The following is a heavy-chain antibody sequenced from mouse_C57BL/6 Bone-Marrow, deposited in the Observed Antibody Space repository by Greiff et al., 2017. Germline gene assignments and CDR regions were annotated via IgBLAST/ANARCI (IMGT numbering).Heavy chain of an antibody. CDR1: GYTFTSYW. CDR2: IDPSDSYT. D-gene: IGHD1-1*01. V-gene: IGHV1-50*01. J-gene: IGHJ2*01. CDR3: ARTVFFDY. Sequence: QVQLKQPGAELVKPGASVKLSCKASGYTFTSYWMQWVKQRPGQGLEWIGEIDPSDSYTNYNQKFKGQATLTVDTSSSTAYLQLSSLTSEDSAVYYCARTVFFDYWGQGTTLTVSS.